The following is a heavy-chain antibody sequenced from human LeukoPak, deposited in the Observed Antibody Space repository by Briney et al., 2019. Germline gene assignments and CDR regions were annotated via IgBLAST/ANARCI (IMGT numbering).Heavy chain of an antibody. J-gene: IGHJ4*02. CDR1: GFTFSTYE. CDR2: ISSSGSTI. D-gene: IGHD3-10*01. V-gene: IGHV3-48*03. CDR3: AKWIRIIMVRGVQYFDY. Sequence: PGGSLRLSCAASGFTFSTYEMTWVRQSPGKGLEWVSYISSSGSTIYYADSVKGRFTISRDNSKNMLYLQMNSLRAEDTAEYYCAKWIRIIMVRGVQYFDYWGQGTPVTVSS.